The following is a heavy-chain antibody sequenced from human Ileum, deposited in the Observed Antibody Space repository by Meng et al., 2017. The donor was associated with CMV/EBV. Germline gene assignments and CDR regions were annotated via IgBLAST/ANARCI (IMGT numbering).Heavy chain of an antibody. V-gene: IGHV3-23*01. CDR3: ANPNYYESNGAY. J-gene: IGHJ4*02. CDR2: IKGSGDKT. Sequence: GGSLRLSCAASGFAFSSYAMSWVRQAPGKGLEGVSSIKGSGDKTYYADSVKGRFTISRDNSKTTLYLQMNSLRADDTAVYYCANPNYYESNGAYWGQGTLVTVSS. CDR1: GFAFSSYA. D-gene: IGHD3-22*01.